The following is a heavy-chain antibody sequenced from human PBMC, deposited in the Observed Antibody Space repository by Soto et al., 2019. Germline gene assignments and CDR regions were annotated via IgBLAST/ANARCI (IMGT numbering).Heavy chain of an antibody. J-gene: IGHJ4*02. V-gene: IGHV1-46*01. Sequence: QVQLVQSGAEVKKPGASVKVSCKAFGYTFIRYYIHWVRQAPGQGLEWMGIINPSGGSTSYTQKFQGRVTMTSDTSTRTVYMELSSLSSDDTAVYYCARGRVTIVRGAIDDWGQGTLVTVSS. CDR3: ARGRVTIVRGAIDD. CDR2: INPSGGST. CDR1: GYTFIRYY. D-gene: IGHD3-10*01.